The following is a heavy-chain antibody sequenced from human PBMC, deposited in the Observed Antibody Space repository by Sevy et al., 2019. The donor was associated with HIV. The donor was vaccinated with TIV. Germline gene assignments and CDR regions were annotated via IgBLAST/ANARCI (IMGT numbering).Heavy chain of an antibody. CDR1: GFTFSDHY. CDR2: TRNKANSYTT. CDR3: ARERSGSYYYYGMDV. Sequence: GGSLRLSCAASGFTFSDHYMDWVRQAPGKGLEWVGRTRNKANSYTTEYAASVKGRFTISRDDSKNSLYLQMNSLKTEDTAVYYCARERSGSYYYYGMDVWGQGTTVTVSS. V-gene: IGHV3-72*01. D-gene: IGHD1-26*01. J-gene: IGHJ6*02.